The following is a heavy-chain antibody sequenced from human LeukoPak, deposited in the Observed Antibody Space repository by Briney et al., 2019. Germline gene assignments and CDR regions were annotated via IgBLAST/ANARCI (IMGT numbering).Heavy chain of an antibody. D-gene: IGHD3-22*01. Sequence: PGGSLRLSCAASGFTFSSYAMSWVRQAPGKGLEWVSAISGSGGSTYYADSVKGRFTISRDNSKNTLYLQMNSLRAEDTAVYYCAKDRGITMIVVVKEFDYWGQGTLVTVSS. CDR3: AKDRGITMIVVVKEFDY. J-gene: IGHJ4*02. CDR1: GFTFSSYA. CDR2: ISGSGGST. V-gene: IGHV3-23*01.